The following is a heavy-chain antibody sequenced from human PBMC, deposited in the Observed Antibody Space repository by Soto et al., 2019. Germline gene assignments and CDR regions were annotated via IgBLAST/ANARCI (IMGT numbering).Heavy chain of an antibody. CDR2: ISSSSSTI. CDR3: ARGSSNYYYIWGSYRHWYFDL. J-gene: IGHJ2*01. D-gene: IGHD3-16*02. Sequence: EVQLVESGGGLVQPGGSLRLSCAASGFTFSSYSMNWVRQAPGKGLEWVSYISSSSSTIYYADSVKGRFTISRDNAKNSLYLQMNSLRAEDTAVYYCARGSSNYYYIWGSYRHWYFDLWGRGTLVTVSS. CDR1: GFTFSSYS. V-gene: IGHV3-48*01.